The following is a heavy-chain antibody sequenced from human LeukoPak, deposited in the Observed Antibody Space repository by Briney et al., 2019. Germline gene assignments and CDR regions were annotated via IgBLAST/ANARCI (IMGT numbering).Heavy chain of an antibody. CDR1: GYTFTSYG. Sequence: ASVKVSCKASGYTFTSYGIGWVRQAPGQGLEWMGIINPSGGSTSYAQKFQGRVTMTRDTSTSTVYMELSSLRSEDTAVYYCARDLSNWNYFRTPALSYNDAFDIWGQGTMVTVSS. V-gene: IGHV1-46*01. D-gene: IGHD1-7*01. J-gene: IGHJ3*02. CDR2: INPSGGST. CDR3: ARDLSNWNYFRTPALSYNDAFDI.